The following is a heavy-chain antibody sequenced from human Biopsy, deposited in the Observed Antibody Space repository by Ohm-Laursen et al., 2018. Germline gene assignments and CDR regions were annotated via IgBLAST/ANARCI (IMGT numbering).Heavy chain of an antibody. D-gene: IGHD5-12*01. CDR3: ARVAGGYAYYYGMDV. CDR2: IYYSVMT. CDR1: GDSVTKYY. V-gene: IGHV4-59*02. Sequence: SDTLSLTCSVSGDSVTKYYWSWIRQPPGKGLEWIGHIYYSVMTNYNPSLQSRVSISVDTSRNQVSLTLRSVTAADTAVYYCARVAGGYAYYYGMDVWGQGTTVTVSS. J-gene: IGHJ6*02.